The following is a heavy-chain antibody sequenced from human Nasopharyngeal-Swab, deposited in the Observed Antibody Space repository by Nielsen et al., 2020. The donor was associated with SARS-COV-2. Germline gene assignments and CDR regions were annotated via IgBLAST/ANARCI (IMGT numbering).Heavy chain of an antibody. CDR3: ARDPSSSWLYDAFDI. D-gene: IGHD6-13*01. CDR2: ISYDGSNK. Sequence: GESLQISCAASGFAFSSYAMHWVRQAPGKGLEWVAVISYDGSNKYYADSVKGRFTISRDNSKNTLYLQMNSLRAEDTAVYYCARDPSSSWLYDAFDIWGQGTMVPSPQ. CDR1: GFAFSSYA. V-gene: IGHV3-30-3*01. J-gene: IGHJ3*02.